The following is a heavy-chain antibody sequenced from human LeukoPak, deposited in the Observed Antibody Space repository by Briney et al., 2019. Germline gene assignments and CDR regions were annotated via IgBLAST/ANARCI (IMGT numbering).Heavy chain of an antibody. V-gene: IGHV4-30-2*01. Sequence: PSQTLSLTCTVSGGSISSGANYWRWLRQPPGRGLEWVGYISHSESAYYSPSLESRITISVDRSKNQFSMKLSSVTAADTATYYCARETRLTGFFGGLGFNYWGQGTLVTVSS. J-gene: IGHJ4*02. CDR2: ISHSESA. CDR3: ARETRLTGFFGGLGFNY. CDR1: GGSISSGANY. D-gene: IGHD3-16*01.